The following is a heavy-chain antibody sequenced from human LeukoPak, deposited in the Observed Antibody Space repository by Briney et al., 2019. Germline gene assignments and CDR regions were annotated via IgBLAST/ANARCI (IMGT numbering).Heavy chain of an antibody. V-gene: IGHV3-7*01. CDR2: IKQDGSEK. J-gene: IGHJ4*02. CDR1: GFTFSSYA. D-gene: IGHD3-10*01. Sequence: GGSLRLSCAASGFTFSSYAMSWVRQAPGKGLEWVANIKQDGSEKYYVDSVKGRFTISRDNAKNSLYLQMNSLRAEDTAVYYCARDSLNYYGSGSEWGQGALVTVSS. CDR3: ARDSLNYYGSGSE.